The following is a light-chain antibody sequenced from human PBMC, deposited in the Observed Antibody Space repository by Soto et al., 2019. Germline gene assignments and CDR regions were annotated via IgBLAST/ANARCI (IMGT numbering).Light chain of an antibody. J-gene: IGKJ2*01. CDR2: GAS. CDR1: QGISTY. CDR3: QQLNSDWYA. Sequence: DIQLTQSPSFLSASVGDRVTITCRASQGISTYLAWYLQRPGKAPKLLIYGASTLQSGVTSRFSGSGSGTELTRTISSLQPEDFGTYYCQQLNSDWYAFGQGTKLEIK. V-gene: IGKV1-9*01.